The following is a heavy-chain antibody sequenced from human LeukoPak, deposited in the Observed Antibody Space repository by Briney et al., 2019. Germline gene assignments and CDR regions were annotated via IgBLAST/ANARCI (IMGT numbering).Heavy chain of an antibody. CDR1: GFTFSSYT. Sequence: GGSLRLSCAASGFTFSSYTMHWVRQAPGKGLEWLAVISYDGSNKYYADSVKGRFSVSRDNSKNTLYLQMNSLRAEDTAVYYCAISSGWYSGLDYWGQGTLVTVSS. V-gene: IGHV3-30-3*01. D-gene: IGHD6-19*01. CDR2: ISYDGSNK. CDR3: AISSGWYSGLDY. J-gene: IGHJ4*02.